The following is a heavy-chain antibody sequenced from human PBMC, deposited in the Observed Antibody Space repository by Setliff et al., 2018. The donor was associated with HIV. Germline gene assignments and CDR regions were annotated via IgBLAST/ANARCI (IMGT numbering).Heavy chain of an antibody. V-gene: IGHV4-34*01. CDR3: ARGVRDNSGWSSYYFDY. D-gene: IGHD6-19*01. J-gene: IGHJ4*02. CDR1: GGSFSGYY. Sequence: SETLSLTCAVYGGSFSGYYWSWIRQPPGKGLEWIGEVTHSGRTNYNPSLENRVTTSVDTSKKHFSLRLTSVTAADTAVYYCARGVRDNSGWSSYYFDYWGQGTLVTVSS. CDR2: VTHSGRT.